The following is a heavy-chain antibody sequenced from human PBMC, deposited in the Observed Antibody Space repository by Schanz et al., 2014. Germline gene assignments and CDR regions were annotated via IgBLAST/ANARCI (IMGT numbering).Heavy chain of an antibody. CDR3: AKAADWPVTRFDP. V-gene: IGHV3-23*01. Sequence: EVKLLESGGTLVRPGGSLRLSCAASGFTFSTYAMSWVRQAPGKGLEWVSSISGDHRNTFYADSVKGRFTISRDNSKNTLYLQMSSLRADDTAVYYCAKAADWPVTRFDPWGQGTLVTVSS. J-gene: IGHJ5*02. CDR1: GFTFSTYA. CDR2: ISGDHRNT. D-gene: IGHD3-9*01.